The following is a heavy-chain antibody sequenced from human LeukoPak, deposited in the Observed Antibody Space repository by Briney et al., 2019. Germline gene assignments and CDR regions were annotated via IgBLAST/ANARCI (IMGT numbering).Heavy chain of an antibody. D-gene: IGHD2-21*02. V-gene: IGHV3-7*01. CDR3: TSWGDTTAEYFQR. CDR2: INPDGRDT. J-gene: IGHJ1*01. CDR1: GLTFSSYA. Sequence: GGSLRLSCAASGLTFSSYAMSWVRQAPGKGLEWVAHINPDGRDTYYVDSVKGRFTISRDNAQNSMYLQMNSLRVEDTAVYYCTSWGDTTAEYFQRWGQGTLVTVSS.